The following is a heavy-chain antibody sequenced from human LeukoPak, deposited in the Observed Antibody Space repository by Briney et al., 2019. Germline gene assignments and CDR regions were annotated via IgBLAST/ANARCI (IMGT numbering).Heavy chain of an antibody. CDR3: ARMKVIKGASLDY. Sequence: GGPLRLSCAASGFSFSEYAMHWVRQAPGKGLEWVAVISFDETKKYYADSVKGRFTISRDNSNNTLFLQMNSLKTEDTAVYFCARMKVIKGASLDYWGQGSLVTVSS. J-gene: IGHJ4*02. CDR1: GFSFSEYA. CDR2: ISFDETKK. V-gene: IGHV3-30-3*01. D-gene: IGHD2/OR15-2a*01.